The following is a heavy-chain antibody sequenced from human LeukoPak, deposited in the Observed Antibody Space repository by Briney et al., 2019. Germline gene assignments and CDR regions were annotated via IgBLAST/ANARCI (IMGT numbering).Heavy chain of an antibody. Sequence: SETLSLTCTGSGCSISSYYWSWIRQPPGKGLEWIGYIYTSGSTNYNPSLKSRVTISVDTSKNQFSLKLSSVTAADTAVYYCAGHRYSTLPWFDPWGQGTLVTVSS. CDR3: AGHRYSTLPWFDP. CDR2: IYTSGST. CDR1: GCSISSYY. J-gene: IGHJ5*02. D-gene: IGHD6-13*01. V-gene: IGHV4-4*09.